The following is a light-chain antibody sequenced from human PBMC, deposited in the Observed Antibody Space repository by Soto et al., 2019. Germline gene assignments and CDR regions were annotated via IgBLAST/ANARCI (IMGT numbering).Light chain of an antibody. CDR3: QQSFSTLVLT. Sequence: IQMTQSPSSLSASVGDRVTITCRASQGVDSDLSWYQQKPGKAPKLLIYAASSLHSGVPTRFRGSGSGTHFTLTSSSLQPEDVATYYCQQSFSTLVLTFGGGTKVVLK. J-gene: IGKJ4*01. CDR1: QGVDSD. CDR2: AAS. V-gene: IGKV1-39*01.